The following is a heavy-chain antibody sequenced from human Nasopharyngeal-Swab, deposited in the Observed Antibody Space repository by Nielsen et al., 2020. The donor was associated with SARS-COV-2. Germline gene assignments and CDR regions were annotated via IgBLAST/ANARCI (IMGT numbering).Heavy chain of an antibody. J-gene: IGHJ2*01. CDR1: GGTFSSYA. CDR2: IIPILGIA. D-gene: IGHD4-17*01. CDR3: ARTTTSDGWYFDL. Sequence: SVKVSCKASGGTFSSYAISWVRQAPGQGLEWMGGIIPILGIANYTQKFQGRVTITADKSTSTAYMELSSLRSEDTAVYYCARTTTSDGWYFDLWGRGTLVTVSS. V-gene: IGHV1-69*10.